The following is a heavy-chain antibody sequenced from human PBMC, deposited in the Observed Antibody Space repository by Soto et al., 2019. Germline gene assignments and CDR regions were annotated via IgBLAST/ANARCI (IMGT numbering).Heavy chain of an antibody. J-gene: IGHJ4*02. D-gene: IGHD6-13*01. CDR3: ARVRSSSWYYLLSSGTTSGYYFDY. Sequence: EVQLMESGGGLVQPGGSLRLSCAASGFTFSSYSMNWVRQAPGKGLEWVSYISSSSSTIYYADSVKGRFTISRDNAKNSLYLQMNSLRAEDTAVYYCARVRSSSWYYLLSSGTTSGYYFDYWGQGTLVTVSS. V-gene: IGHV3-48*01. CDR1: GFTFSSYS. CDR2: ISSSSSTI.